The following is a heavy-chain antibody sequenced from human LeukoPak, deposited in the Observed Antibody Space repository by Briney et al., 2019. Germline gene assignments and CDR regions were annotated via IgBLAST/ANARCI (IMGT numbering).Heavy chain of an antibody. CDR3: AELGITMIGGV. V-gene: IGHV3-48*03. J-gene: IGHJ6*04. D-gene: IGHD3-10*02. Sequence: GGSLRLSCAASGFTFSSYEMNSVRQAPGKGLEWVSYISSSGSTIYYADSVKGRLTTSRDNAKNSLYLQMNSLRAEDTAVYYCAELGITMIGGVWGKGTTVTISS. CDR2: ISSSGSTI. CDR1: GFTFSSYE.